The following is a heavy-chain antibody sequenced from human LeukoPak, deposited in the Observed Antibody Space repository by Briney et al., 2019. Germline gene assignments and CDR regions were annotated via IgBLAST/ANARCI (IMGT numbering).Heavy chain of an antibody. Sequence: PGWSLRLSCTAFGFTFSSYSMSWVRQAPGKGMEWVSAISGSGGSTYYADSVKGRFTISRDNSKNTLYLQMNSLRAEDTAVYYCAKDQHIVVVTATLYAFDIWGQGTMVTVSS. J-gene: IGHJ3*02. D-gene: IGHD2-21*02. CDR3: AKDQHIVVVTATLYAFDI. CDR1: GFTFSSYS. CDR2: ISGSGGST. V-gene: IGHV3-23*01.